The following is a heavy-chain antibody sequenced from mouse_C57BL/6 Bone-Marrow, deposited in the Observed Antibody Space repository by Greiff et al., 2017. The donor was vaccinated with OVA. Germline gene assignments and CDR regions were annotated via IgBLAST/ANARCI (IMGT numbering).Heavy chain of an antibody. Sequence: QVQLQQPGAELVKPGASVKLSCKASGYTFPSYWMHWVKQRPGQGLEWIGIIHPNSGSTNYNEKFKSKATLTVDKSSSTAYMQLSSLTSEDSAVYYCARYYGSSYGDYWGQGTTLTVSS. J-gene: IGHJ2*01. CDR2: IHPNSGST. CDR1: GYTFPSYW. CDR3: ARYYGSSYGDY. V-gene: IGHV1-64*01. D-gene: IGHD1-1*01.